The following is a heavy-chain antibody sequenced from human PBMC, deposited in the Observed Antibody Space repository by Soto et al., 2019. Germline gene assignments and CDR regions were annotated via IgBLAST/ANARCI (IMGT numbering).Heavy chain of an antibody. CDR1: GGSISTTSYY. CDR2: SDYSGTT. J-gene: IGHJ5*02. Sequence: QLQLQESGPGLVKPSETLSLTCTVSGGSISTTSYYWGLIRQPPGKGLEWIGSSDYSGTTYYNPSLKSRVTISVDTSKNQFSLKLSSVTAADTAVYFCARQTASTTTPRRDWFDPWGQGTLVTVSS. D-gene: IGHD2-2*01. V-gene: IGHV4-39*01. CDR3: ARQTASTTTPRRDWFDP.